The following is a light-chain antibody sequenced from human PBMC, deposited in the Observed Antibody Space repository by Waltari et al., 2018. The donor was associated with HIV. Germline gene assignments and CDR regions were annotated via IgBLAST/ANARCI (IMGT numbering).Light chain of an antibody. CDR3: GTWDASLSAVV. J-gene: IGLJ2*01. Sequence: QSVLTQPPSVSAAPGQKVTISCSGSTSNIGDNYVYWYQQLPGTAPNLLIYDNDKRPSGIPARCSGSKSGTSATLGITGLQTGDEADYYCGTWDASLSAVVFGGGTKLTVL. CDR1: TSNIGDNY. V-gene: IGLV1-51*01. CDR2: DND.